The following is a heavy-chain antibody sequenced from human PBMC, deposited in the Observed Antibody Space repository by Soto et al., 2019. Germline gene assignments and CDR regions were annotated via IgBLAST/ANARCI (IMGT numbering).Heavy chain of an antibody. Sequence: QLQLQESGPGLVKPSETLSLTCTVSGGSISTTSYYWGWIRQPPGKGLEWIGTIHYSGSTYYNPSLKSPVTISLDTSKNLVSLKLSSVTAGETAVYYCARHGDRYYGMDVWGQGTTVTVS. CDR3: ARHGDRYYGMDV. J-gene: IGHJ6*02. CDR1: GGSISTTSYY. V-gene: IGHV4-39*01. D-gene: IGHD7-27*01. CDR2: IHYSGST.